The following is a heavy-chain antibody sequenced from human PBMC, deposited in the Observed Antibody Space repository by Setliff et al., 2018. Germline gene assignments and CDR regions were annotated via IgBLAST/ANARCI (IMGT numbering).Heavy chain of an antibody. J-gene: IGHJ3*02. CDR1: GYTFTSYY. Sequence: ASVKVSCKASGYTFTSYYMHWVRQAPGQGLEWMGIINPSGGSTSYAQKFQGRVTMTRDTSTSTVYMGLSSLRSEDTAVYYCARAPYYYDSSGYYRDDAFDIWGQGTMVT. D-gene: IGHD3-22*01. V-gene: IGHV1-46*01. CDR2: INPSGGST. CDR3: ARAPYYYDSSGYYRDDAFDI.